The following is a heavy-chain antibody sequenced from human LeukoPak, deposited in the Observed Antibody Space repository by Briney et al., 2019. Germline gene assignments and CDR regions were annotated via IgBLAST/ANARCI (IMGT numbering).Heavy chain of an antibody. Sequence: GGSLRLSCAASGFTFSSYSMNWVRQAPGKGLEWVSYISSSSSTIYYADSVKGRFTISRDNAKNSLYLQMNSLRAEDTAVYYCARANMVRGVGSFFDRNWFDPRGQGTLVTVSS. V-gene: IGHV3-48*01. D-gene: IGHD3-10*01. CDR1: GFTFSSYS. CDR2: ISSSSSTI. CDR3: ARANMVRGVGSFFDRNWFDP. J-gene: IGHJ5*02.